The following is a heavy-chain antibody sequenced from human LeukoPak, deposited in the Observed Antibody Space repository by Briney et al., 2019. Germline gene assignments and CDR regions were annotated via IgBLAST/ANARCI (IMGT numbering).Heavy chain of an antibody. CDR2: IYYSGST. J-gene: IGHJ5*02. Sequence: SETLSLTCTVSAGSISSSSYYWGWIRQPPGKGLEWIGSIYYSGSTYYNPSLKSRVTISVDTSKNQFSLKLSSVTAADTAVYYCARHDSIAGWFDPWGQGALVTVSS. CDR1: AGSISSSSYY. V-gene: IGHV4-39*01. CDR3: ARHDSIAGWFDP. D-gene: IGHD2-21*01.